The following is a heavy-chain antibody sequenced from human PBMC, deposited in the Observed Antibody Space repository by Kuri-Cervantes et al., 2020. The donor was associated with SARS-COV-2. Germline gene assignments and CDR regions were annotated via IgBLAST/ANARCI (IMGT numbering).Heavy chain of an antibody. CDR1: GFTFSSYS. J-gene: IGHJ6*02. Sequence: GESLKISCAASGFTFSSYSMNWVRQALGKGLEWVSYISSNSNTIYYADSVKGRFTISRDNAKNSLYLQMNSLRVEDTAVYYCAKAVVSYYYYGMDVWGQGTTVTVSS. D-gene: IGHD3-22*01. CDR3: AKAVVSYYYYGMDV. V-gene: IGHV3-48*01. CDR2: ISSNSNTI.